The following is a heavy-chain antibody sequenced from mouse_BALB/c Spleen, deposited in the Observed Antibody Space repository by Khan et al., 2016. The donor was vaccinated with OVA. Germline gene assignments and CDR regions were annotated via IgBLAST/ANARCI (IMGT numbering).Heavy chain of an antibody. Sequence: QVQLQQSGAELAKPGASVKMSCTASGYTFTSYWMHWIKQRPGQGLEWIGYITPTSGYTDYTQKFKDKATLTADQSSSTAYMQLSSLTSDDSAVYYCAKDRIDYWGQGTALTVSS. CDR3: AKDRIDY. D-gene: IGHD1-3*01. V-gene: IGHV1-7*01. CDR2: ITPTSGYT. CDR1: GYTFTSYW. J-gene: IGHJ2*01.